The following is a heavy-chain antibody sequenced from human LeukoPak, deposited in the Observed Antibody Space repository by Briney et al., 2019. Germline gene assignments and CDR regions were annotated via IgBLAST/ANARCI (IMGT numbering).Heavy chain of an antibody. CDR1: GGSINNYY. J-gene: IGHJ4*02. V-gene: IGHV4-59*08. CDR3: ARYSSSSKKYFDY. D-gene: IGHD6-6*01. Sequence: SETLSLTCTVSGGSINNYYWSWIRQPPGKGLEWIGYIYYSGSTNYNPSPKSRVTISVDTSKNQFSLKLSSVTAADTAVYYCARYSSSSKKYFDYWGQGTLVTVSS. CDR2: IYYSGST.